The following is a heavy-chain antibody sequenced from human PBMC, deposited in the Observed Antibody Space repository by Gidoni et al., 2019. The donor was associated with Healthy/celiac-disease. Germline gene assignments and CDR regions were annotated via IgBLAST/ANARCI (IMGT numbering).Heavy chain of an antibody. V-gene: IGHV3-30*18. Sequence: QVQLVESGGGVVQPGRSLRLSCAASGFTFSSYGMHWVRQAPGKGLEWVAVISYDGSNKYYADSVKGRFTISRDNSKNTLYLQMNSLRAEDTAVYYCAKALLHGDYVGYYGMDVWGQGTTVTVSS. CDR2: ISYDGSNK. CDR3: AKALLHGDYVGYYGMDV. D-gene: IGHD4-17*01. CDR1: GFTFSSYG. J-gene: IGHJ6*02.